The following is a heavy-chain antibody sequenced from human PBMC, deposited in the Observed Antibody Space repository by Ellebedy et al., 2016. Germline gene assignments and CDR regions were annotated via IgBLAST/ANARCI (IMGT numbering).Heavy chain of an antibody. J-gene: IGHJ4*02. D-gene: IGHD6-19*01. CDR3: VRNEGWEVFHY. Sequence: GGSLRLXCAASGFSFQSYWMNWVRQTPGKGPQCVAAITPDGSKDWYVDSVKGRFTISRDNTKSSLFLQMNSLSADDTGVYYCVRNEGWEVFHYWGQGTLVTVSP. CDR1: GFSFQSYW. V-gene: IGHV3-7*04. CDR2: ITPDGSKD.